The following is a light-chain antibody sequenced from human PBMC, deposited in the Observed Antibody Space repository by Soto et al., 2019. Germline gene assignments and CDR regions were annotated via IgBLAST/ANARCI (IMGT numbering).Light chain of an antibody. CDR3: QQYETFSGP. V-gene: IGKV2-28*01. CDR2: LGS. J-gene: IGKJ3*01. CDR1: HSLLHSNGYNY. Sequence: DVVMSQSQLSLPVTTGEPASISCRSSHSLLHSNGYNYLDWYLQKPGQSPQLLIYLGSNRASGVPDRFSGSGSGTKFTLTIASLQPDDCATYCCQQYETFSGPFGAGTMVDIK.